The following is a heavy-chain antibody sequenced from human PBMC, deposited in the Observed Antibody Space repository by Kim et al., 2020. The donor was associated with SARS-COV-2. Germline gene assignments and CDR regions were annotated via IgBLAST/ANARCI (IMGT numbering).Heavy chain of an antibody. CDR2: IYPGDSDT. J-gene: IGHJ4*02. CDR1: GYSFTSYW. D-gene: IGHD3-16*02. Sequence: GESLKISCKGSGYSFTSYWIGWVRQMPGKGLEWMGIIYPGDSDTRYSPSFQGQVTISADKSISTAYLQWSSLKASDTAMYYCARASFSYDYVWGSYRTVYYFDYWGQGNLVTVSS. CDR3: ARASFSYDYVWGSYRTVYYFDY. V-gene: IGHV5-51*01.